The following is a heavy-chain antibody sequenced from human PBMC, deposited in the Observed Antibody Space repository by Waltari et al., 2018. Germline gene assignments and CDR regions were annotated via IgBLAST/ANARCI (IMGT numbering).Heavy chain of an antibody. J-gene: IGHJ4*02. CDR2: VSGRGRT. CDR1: GDSIRNHF. V-gene: IGHV4-59*11. D-gene: IGHD1-1*01. Sequence: QVQLQESGPGLVKPSETLSLTCTVSGDSIRNHFWSWIRQPPGRGLEFVGYVSGRGRTKYNPALDCRVSSTVDMSHNQLSREVRSVTPADTAVYYCARAVSTGIQGVIAPGDYWGQGVLVAISS. CDR3: ARAVSTGIQGVIAPGDY.